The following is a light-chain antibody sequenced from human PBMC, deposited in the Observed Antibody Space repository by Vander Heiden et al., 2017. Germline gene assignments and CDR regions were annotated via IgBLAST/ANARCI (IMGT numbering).Light chain of an antibody. Sequence: QSVLTQPPSASGTPAQRVTISCSGSSSNIGSNTVNWYQQLPGTAPKLLIYKNNQRPSGVPDRFSGSQSGTSASLAISGLQSDDEADYYCAAWDDSLTGSYVFGTGTKVTVL. CDR3: AAWDDSLTGSYV. CDR1: SSNIGSNT. CDR2: KNN. V-gene: IGLV1-44*01. J-gene: IGLJ1*01.